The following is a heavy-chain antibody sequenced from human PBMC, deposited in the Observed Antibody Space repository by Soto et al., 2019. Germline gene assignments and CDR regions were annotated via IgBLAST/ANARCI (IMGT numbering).Heavy chain of an antibody. Sequence: QVQLVHSGPEVKKPGASVTVSCKASGYAFTDYFLNWVRQAPGQGLEWEGWINPNSGVANLAQKFDGKVTLTKNTSIGKVYMEMTGLTSYDTAVYFCVRMAGQWEVIKFDNWGQGTLVTVSS. D-gene: IGHD1-26*01. CDR1: GYAFTDYF. J-gene: IGHJ4*02. V-gene: IGHV1-2*02. CDR3: VRMAGQWEVIKFDN. CDR2: INPNSGVA.